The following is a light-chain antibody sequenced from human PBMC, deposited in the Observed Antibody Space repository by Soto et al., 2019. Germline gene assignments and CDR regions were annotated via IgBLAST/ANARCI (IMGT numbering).Light chain of an antibody. CDR1: QSVSSN. Sequence: EIVLHQSPSTVSLSPGETTTLWFSASQSVSSNYVAWFHQKPGQAPRLLIYDASNRATGIPARFSGSGSGTDFTLTISSLEPEDFAVYYCQQRSNWPPAFGQGTRLEIK. CDR2: DAS. J-gene: IGKJ5*01. V-gene: IGKV3-11*01. CDR3: QQRSNWPPA.